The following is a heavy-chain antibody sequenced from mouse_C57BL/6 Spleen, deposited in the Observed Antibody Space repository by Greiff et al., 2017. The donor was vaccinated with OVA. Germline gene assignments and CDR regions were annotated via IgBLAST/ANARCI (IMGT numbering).Heavy chain of an antibody. CDR3: ARYPEGAMDY. J-gene: IGHJ4*01. CDR2: IHPNSGST. V-gene: IGHV1-64*01. Sequence: QVQLQQSGAELVKPGASVKLSCKASGYTFTSYWMHWVKQRPGQGLEWIGMIHPNSGSTNYNEKFKSKATLTVDKSSSTAYMQLSSLTSEDSAVYYCARYPEGAMDYWGQGTSVTVSA. CDR1: GYTFTSYW.